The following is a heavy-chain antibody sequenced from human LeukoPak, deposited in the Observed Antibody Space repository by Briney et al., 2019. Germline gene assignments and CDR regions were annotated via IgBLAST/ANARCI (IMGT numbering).Heavy chain of an antibody. CDR2: IYSGGSP. CDR3: ARYHYDSSGYPYYFDY. D-gene: IGHD3-22*01. J-gene: IGHJ4*02. Sequence: PGGSLRLSFGAPGFIVSDNLMSWVRHAPGKGLGWVSGIYSGGSPYYADSVKHPFTSSRDNSKNTLYLQMNSLRAEDTAVYYCARYHYDSSGYPYYFDYWGQGTLVTVSS. V-gene: IGHV3-53*01. CDR1: GFIVSDNL.